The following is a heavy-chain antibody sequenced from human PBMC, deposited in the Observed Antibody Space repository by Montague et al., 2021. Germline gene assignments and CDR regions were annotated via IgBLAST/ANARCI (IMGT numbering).Heavy chain of an antibody. CDR1: GDSISSASYY. D-gene: IGHD2-15*01. J-gene: IGHJ5*02. CDR2: IYYNGTT. CDR3: ARSLYCRGGSCYSGFDP. Sequence: SETLSLTCTVSGDSISSASYYWGWIRQPPGKGLEFIGVIYYNGTTYHNPSLKSRVTVSMDTSKNQFSLKLSSVTAADTAVYYCARSLYCRGGSCYSGFDPWGQGTLVTASS. V-gene: IGHV4-39*01.